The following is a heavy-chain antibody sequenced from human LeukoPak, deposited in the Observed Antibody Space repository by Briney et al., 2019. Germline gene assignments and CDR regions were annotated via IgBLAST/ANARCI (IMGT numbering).Heavy chain of an antibody. CDR3: ARDPRGGTLDY. V-gene: IGHV3-74*01. D-gene: IGHD3-10*01. J-gene: IGHJ4*02. CDR1: GFSFNTYW. CDR2: INSDGSNT. Sequence: GGSLRLSCAASGFSFNTYWMHWVRQAPGKGLVSVSRINSDGSNTNYADSVKGRFTISRDNAKNTLYLQMNSLRAEDTAVYYCARDPRGGTLDYWGQGTLVTVSS.